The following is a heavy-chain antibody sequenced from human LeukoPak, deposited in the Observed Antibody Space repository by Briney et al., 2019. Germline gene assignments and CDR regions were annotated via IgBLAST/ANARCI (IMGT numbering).Heavy chain of an antibody. Sequence: SETLSLTCTVSGGSISSGSYYWSWIRQPAGKGLEWIGRIYTSGSTNYNPSLKSRVTISVDTSKNQFSLKLSSVTAADTAVYYCARDSIFGALGYWGQGTLVTVSS. CDR1: GGSISSGSYY. J-gene: IGHJ4*02. CDR2: IYTSGST. V-gene: IGHV4-61*02. CDR3: ARDSIFGALGY. D-gene: IGHD3-10*01.